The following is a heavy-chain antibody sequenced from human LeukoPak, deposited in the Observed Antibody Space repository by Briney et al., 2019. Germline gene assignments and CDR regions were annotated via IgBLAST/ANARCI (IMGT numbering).Heavy chain of an antibody. CDR1: GFTFSASW. Sequence: GALRLSCAASGFTFSASWMNWVRQAPGKGLEWVANISPDGGERRHVDSVKGRFTVSRDNAKNSLYLQMNSLRDEDTAVYYCARGYGSGSIKYYFDYWGQGTLVTVSS. D-gene: IGHD3-10*01. V-gene: IGHV3-7*01. J-gene: IGHJ4*02. CDR3: ARGYGSGSIKYYFDY. CDR2: ISPDGGER.